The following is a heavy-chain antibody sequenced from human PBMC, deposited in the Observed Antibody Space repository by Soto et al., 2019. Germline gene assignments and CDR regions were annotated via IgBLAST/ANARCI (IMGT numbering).Heavy chain of an antibody. Sequence: GGSLRLSCAASGFTFSSYAMHWVRQAPGKGLEWVSGISWNSGSIGYADSVKGRFTISRDNAKNSLYLQMNSLRAEDTALYYCAKARGYSGYDLTDYWGQGTLVTVSS. CDR1: GFTFSSYA. CDR2: ISWNSGSI. D-gene: IGHD5-12*01. J-gene: IGHJ4*02. CDR3: AKARGYSGYDLTDY. V-gene: IGHV3-9*01.